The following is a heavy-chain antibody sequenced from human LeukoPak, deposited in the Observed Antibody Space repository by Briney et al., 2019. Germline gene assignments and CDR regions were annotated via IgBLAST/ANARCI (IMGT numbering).Heavy chain of an antibody. CDR2: IYTSGST. Sequence: SETLSLTCTVSGGSISSYYWSWIRQPAEKGLEWIGRIYTSGSTNYNPSLKSRVTMSVDTSKNQFSLKLSSVTAADTAVYYCARSLAVAGQYYFDYWGQGTLVTVSS. V-gene: IGHV4-4*07. CDR3: ARSLAVAGQYYFDY. CDR1: GGSISSYY. J-gene: IGHJ4*02. D-gene: IGHD6-19*01.